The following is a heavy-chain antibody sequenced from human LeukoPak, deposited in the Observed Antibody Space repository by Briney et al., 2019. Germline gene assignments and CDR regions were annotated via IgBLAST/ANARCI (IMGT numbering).Heavy chain of an antibody. CDR2: ISYDGSNK. CDR1: GFTFSSYG. Sequence: GGSLRLSCAASGFTFSSYGMHWVRQAPGKGLEWVAVISYDGSNKYYADSVKGRFTISRDNSKNTLYLQMNSLRAEDTAVYYCARDGVGAGPFDYWGQGTLVTVSS. CDR3: ARDGVGAGPFDY. D-gene: IGHD3-3*01. J-gene: IGHJ4*02. V-gene: IGHV3-30*03.